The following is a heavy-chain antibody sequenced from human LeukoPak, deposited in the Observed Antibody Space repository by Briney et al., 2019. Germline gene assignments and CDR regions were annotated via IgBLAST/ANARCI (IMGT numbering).Heavy chain of an antibody. V-gene: IGHV3-30*18. CDR1: GFTFSSYG. D-gene: IGHD3-10*01. Sequence: GGSLRLSCAASGFTFSSYGMHWVRQAPGKGLEWVAVISYDGSNKYYADSVKGRFTISRDNSKNTLYLQMNSLRAEDTAVYYCAKDKTASGRYFDYWGQGNLVTVSS. CDR2: ISYDGSNK. J-gene: IGHJ4*02. CDR3: AKDKTASGRYFDY.